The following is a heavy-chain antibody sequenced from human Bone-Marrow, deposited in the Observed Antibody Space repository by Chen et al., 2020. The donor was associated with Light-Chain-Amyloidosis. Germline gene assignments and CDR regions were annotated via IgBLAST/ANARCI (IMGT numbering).Heavy chain of an antibody. Sequence: EVQLVESGGGLVQPGRSLRLSCTASGFTLSSYWMHWVSQAPGKGLVWVSHINGAGSGTDYADYVTGRFIISRDNTKNTLYLQMNSLGVEDTAVYYCARSLGPYGMDVWGQGTTVTVSS. J-gene: IGHJ6*02. CDR3: ARSLGPYGMDV. V-gene: IGHV3-74*02. CDR2: INGAGSGT. D-gene: IGHD1-26*01. CDR1: GFTLSSYW.